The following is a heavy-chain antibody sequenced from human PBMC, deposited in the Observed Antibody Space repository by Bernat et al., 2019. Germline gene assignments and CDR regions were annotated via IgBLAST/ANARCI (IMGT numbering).Heavy chain of an antibody. V-gene: IGHV3-23*04. CDR3: AKRDVVATGDAFDI. J-gene: IGHJ3*02. CDR2: VRGYGGQA. D-gene: IGHD5-12*01. CDR1: GFPFIDYA. Sequence: DVQLVESGGGLVQPGGSLRLSCAASGFPFIDYAMTWVRQPPGKGLEWVSGVRGYGGQADYAGSVKGRFTVYRDNSKNTLSVQMNGLTAEDTAIYYCAKRDVVATGDAFDIWGQGTMVTVSS.